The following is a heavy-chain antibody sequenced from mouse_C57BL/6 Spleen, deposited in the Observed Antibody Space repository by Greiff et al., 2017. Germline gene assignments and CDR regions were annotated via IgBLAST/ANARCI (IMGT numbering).Heavy chain of an antibody. CDR1: GYAFSSYW. J-gene: IGHJ1*03. V-gene: IGHV1-80*01. D-gene: IGHD1-1*01. CDR2: IYPGDGDT. Sequence: VQLQESGAELVKPGASVKISCKASGYAFSSYWMNWVKQRPGKGLEWIGQIYPGDGDTNYNGKFKGKATLTADKSSSTAYMQLSSLTSEDSAVYFCARRRYYGSSDWYFDVWGTGTTVTVSS. CDR3: ARRRYYGSSDWYFDV.